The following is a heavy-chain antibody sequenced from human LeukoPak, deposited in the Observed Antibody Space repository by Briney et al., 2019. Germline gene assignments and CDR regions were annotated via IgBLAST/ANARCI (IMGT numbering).Heavy chain of an antibody. CDR3: ARERDSGYDILTGYRYYYGMDV. Sequence: GGSLRLSCAASRFTFSDYYMSWIRQAPGKGLEWLSYISSSGSTIYYADSVKGRFTISRDNAKNSLYLQMNSLRAEDTAVYYCARERDSGYDILTGYRYYYGMDVWGQGTTVTVSS. V-gene: IGHV3-11*04. D-gene: IGHD3-9*01. J-gene: IGHJ6*02. CDR2: ISSSGSTI. CDR1: RFTFSDYY.